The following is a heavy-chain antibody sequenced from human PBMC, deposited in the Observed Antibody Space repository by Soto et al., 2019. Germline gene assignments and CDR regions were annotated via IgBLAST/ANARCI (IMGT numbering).Heavy chain of an antibody. D-gene: IGHD2-8*02. CDR3: TGEVASGY. V-gene: IGHV3-30*03. CDR2: ISRDGGTK. Sequence: QVQLVESGGGVVQPGRSLRLSCAVSGFTVSTYGMHWVRQAPGKGVEWVPVISRDGGTKYYADSVKGRFTISRDNSRNKLFLEMNSLRGDDMAVYYCTGEVASGYWGQGTLVTVSS. J-gene: IGHJ4*02. CDR1: GFTVSTYG.